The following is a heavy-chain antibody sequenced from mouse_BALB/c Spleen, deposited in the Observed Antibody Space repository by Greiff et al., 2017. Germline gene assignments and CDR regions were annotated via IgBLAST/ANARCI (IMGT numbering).Heavy chain of an antibody. CDR3: ARCDYDGDYFDY. J-gene: IGHJ2*01. D-gene: IGHD2-4*01. CDR1: GYTFTNYW. CDR2: IYPGGGYT. V-gene: IGHV1-63*02. Sequence: VQLQESGAELVRPGTSVKISCKASGYTFTNYWLGWVKQRPGHGLEWIGDIYPGGGYTNYNEKFKGKATLTADTSSSTAYMQLSSLTSEDSAVYFCARCDYDGDYFDYWGQGTTLTVSS.